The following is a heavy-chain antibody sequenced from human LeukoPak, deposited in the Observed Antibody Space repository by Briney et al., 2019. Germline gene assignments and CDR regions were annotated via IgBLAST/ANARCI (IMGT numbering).Heavy chain of an antibody. Sequence: SVKVSCKASGGTFSSYAISWVRQAPGQGLEWMGGIIPIFGTANYAQKFQGRVTITADKSTSTAYMELSSLRSEDTAVYYCARADSSGWTGIGHFDYWGQGTLVTVSS. CDR3: ARADSSGWTGIGHFDY. J-gene: IGHJ4*02. D-gene: IGHD6-19*01. CDR1: GGTFSSYA. V-gene: IGHV1-69*06. CDR2: IIPIFGTA.